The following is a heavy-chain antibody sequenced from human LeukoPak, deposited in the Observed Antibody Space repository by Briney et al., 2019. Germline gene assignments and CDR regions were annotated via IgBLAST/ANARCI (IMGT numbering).Heavy chain of an antibody. D-gene: IGHD6-25*01. CDR1: GFTFSSYA. CDR3: AKDERFNDAFDI. CDR2: ISDSGGST. J-gene: IGHJ3*02. Sequence: GGSLRLSCAASGFTFSSYAMSWVRQAPGKGLEWVSAISDSGGSTYYADSVKGRFTISRDNSKNTLYLQMNSLRAEDTAVYYCAKDERFNDAFDIWGQGTMVTVSS. V-gene: IGHV3-23*01.